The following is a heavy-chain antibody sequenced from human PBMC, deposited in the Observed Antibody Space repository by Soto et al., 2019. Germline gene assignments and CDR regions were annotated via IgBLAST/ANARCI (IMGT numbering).Heavy chain of an antibody. D-gene: IGHD5-18*01. J-gene: IGHJ6*02. V-gene: IGHV3-9*02. CDR3: AKDVLDTANGRDV. CDR2: ISSNSDTI. Sequence: EVQLVESGGGLVQPGRSLRLSCVASGFTADDYAMHWVRQAPGKGLEWVSGISSNSDTIDYADSVKGRFTISRDNAKNSLFLQMNSLRPEDTALYYCAKDVLDTANGRDVWGQGTTVTVSS. CDR1: GFTADDYA.